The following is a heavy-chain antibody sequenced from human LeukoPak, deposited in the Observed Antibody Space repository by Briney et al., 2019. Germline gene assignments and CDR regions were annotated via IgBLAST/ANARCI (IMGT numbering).Heavy chain of an antibody. CDR1: GYSISSGYY. CDR2: IYHSGST. V-gene: IGHV4-38-2*02. D-gene: IGHD1-26*01. Sequence: KPSETLSLTCTVSGYSISSGYYWGWIRPPPGKGLEWIGSIYHSGSTYYNPSLKSRVTISVDTSKNQFSLKLSSVTAADTAVYYCARGPRWELLGYWGQGTLVTVSS. CDR3: ARGPRWELLGY. J-gene: IGHJ4*02.